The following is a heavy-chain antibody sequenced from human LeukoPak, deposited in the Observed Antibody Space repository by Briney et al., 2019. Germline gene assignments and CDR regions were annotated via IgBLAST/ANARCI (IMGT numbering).Heavy chain of an antibody. CDR1: GFTFSSYS. V-gene: IGHV4-59*01. Sequence: SGGSLRLSCAASGFTFSSYSMNWVRQPPGKGLEWIGYIYYSGSTNYNPSLKSRVTISVDTSKNQFSLKLSSVTAADTAVYYCARGSYYGDYFDYWGQGTLVTVSS. D-gene: IGHD1-26*01. J-gene: IGHJ4*02. CDR2: IYYSGST. CDR3: ARGSYYGDYFDY.